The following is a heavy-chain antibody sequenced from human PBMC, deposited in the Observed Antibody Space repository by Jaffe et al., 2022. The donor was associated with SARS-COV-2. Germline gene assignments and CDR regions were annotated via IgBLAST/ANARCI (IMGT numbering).Heavy chain of an antibody. CDR2: MYYSGST. CDR1: GDSITSYY. V-gene: IGHV4-59*01. J-gene: IGHJ5*02. D-gene: IGHD1-26*01. CDR3: ARGRSGGSYPIYKNSWFDP. Sequence: QVQLQESGPGLVRPSETLSLTCTVSGDSITSYYWNWIRQPPGKGLEWIGYMYYSGSTNYNPSLKSRLTISVDTSKNQFSLKLTSVTAADTAVYYCARGRSGGSYPIYKNSWFDPWGQGTLVTVSS.